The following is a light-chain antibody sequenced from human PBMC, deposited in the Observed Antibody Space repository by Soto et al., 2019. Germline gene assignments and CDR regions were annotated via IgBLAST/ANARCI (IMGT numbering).Light chain of an antibody. J-gene: IGLJ3*02. V-gene: IGLV4-69*01. Sequence: QSVLTQSPSASASLGASVKLTCTLSSGHSSYAIAWHQQQPEKGPRYLMKLNNDGSHSKGDGIPDRFSGSSSGAERYLTVSCLQSEDEADYYCQTWGTGTWVFGGGIKLTVL. CDR1: SGHSSYA. CDR2: LNNDGSH. CDR3: QTWGTGTWV.